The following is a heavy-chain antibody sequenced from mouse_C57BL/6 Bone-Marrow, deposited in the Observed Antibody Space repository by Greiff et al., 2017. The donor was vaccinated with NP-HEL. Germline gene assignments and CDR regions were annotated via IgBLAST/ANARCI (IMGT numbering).Heavy chain of an antibody. CDR3: ARLTVTTKAMDY. CDR2: ISSGSSTI. Sequence: EVKVVESGGGLVKPGGSLKLSCAASGFTFSDYGMHWVRQAPEKGLEWVAYISSGSSTIYYADTVKGRFTISRDNAKNTLFLQMTSLRSEDTAMYYCARLTVTTKAMDYWGQGTSVTVSS. CDR1: GFTFSDYG. D-gene: IGHD2-2*01. J-gene: IGHJ4*01. V-gene: IGHV5-17*01.